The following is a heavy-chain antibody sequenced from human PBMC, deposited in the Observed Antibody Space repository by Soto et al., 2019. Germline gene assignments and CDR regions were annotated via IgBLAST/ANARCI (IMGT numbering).Heavy chain of an antibody. J-gene: IGHJ6*02. CDR2: IYYSGST. Sequence: QVQLQESGPGLVKPSQTLSLTCTVSGGSISSGDYYWSWIRQPPGKGLEWIGYIYYSGSTYYNPSLKSRVTISVDTSKNQCARKLSSVTAADTAVYYCASHDYAHYGMDVWGQGTTVTVSS. D-gene: IGHD3-16*01. CDR1: GGSISSGDYY. CDR3: ASHDYAHYGMDV. V-gene: IGHV4-30-4*01.